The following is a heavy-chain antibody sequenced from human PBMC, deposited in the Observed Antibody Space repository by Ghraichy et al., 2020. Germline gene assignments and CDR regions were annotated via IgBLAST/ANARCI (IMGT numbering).Heavy chain of an antibody. CDR3: AKLFGEGSGWDSYYFDY. D-gene: IGHD6-19*01. CDR2: ISVSGGST. V-gene: IGHV3-23*01. Sequence: GGSLRLSCATSGFTFSSYAMSWVHQAPGKGLEWVSGISVSGGSTYYADSVKGRFTISRESSKSTLYLQMNSLRAEDTAVYFCAKLFGEGSGWDSYYFDYWGQGTLVTVSS. CDR1: GFTFSSYA. J-gene: IGHJ4*02.